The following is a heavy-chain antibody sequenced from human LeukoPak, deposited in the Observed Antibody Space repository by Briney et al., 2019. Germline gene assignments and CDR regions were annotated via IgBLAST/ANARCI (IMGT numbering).Heavy chain of an antibody. Sequence: GGSLRLSCAASGFTFSTYATSWVRQAPGKGLEWVSAISGSGGSTYYGDSVKGRFTISRDNSKNTLYLQMNSLRVEDTAAYYCAKVKAFSSGWYYFDSWGQGTLVTVSS. CDR2: ISGSGGST. V-gene: IGHV3-23*01. CDR3: AKVKAFSSGWYYFDS. CDR1: GFTFSTYA. D-gene: IGHD6-19*01. J-gene: IGHJ4*02.